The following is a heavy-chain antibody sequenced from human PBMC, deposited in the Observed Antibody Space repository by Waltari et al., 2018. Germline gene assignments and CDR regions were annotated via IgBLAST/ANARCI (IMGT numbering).Heavy chain of an antibody. D-gene: IGHD2-21*01. J-gene: IGHJ5*01. CDR1: GVSISAYS. V-gene: IGHV4-4*07. CDR2: IYSRGGT. Sequence: QVQLQESGPGLVKHSETLSLTCSVSGVSISAYSWSWLRQPAGKGLEWIGRIYSRGGTDYNPSLKSRATVSIDTSKKQFSLELISVTAADTAVYYCARDHVVVLNNWFDSWGQGIQVTVPS. CDR3: ARDHVVVLNNWFDS.